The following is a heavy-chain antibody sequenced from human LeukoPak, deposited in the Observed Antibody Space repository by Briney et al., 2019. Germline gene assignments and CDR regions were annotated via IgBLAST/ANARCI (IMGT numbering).Heavy chain of an antibody. CDR1: GYTFTGYY. D-gene: IGHD6-13*01. J-gene: IGHJ5*02. CDR3: ARERVAAKTFDP. CDR2: INPNSGGT. V-gene: IGHV1-2*02. Sequence: ASVKVSCKASGYTFTGYYMHWVRQAPGQGLEWMGWINPNSGGTNYAQKFQGRVTMTRDTSISTAYMELSRLRSDDTAVYYCARERVAAKTFDPWGRGTLVTVSS.